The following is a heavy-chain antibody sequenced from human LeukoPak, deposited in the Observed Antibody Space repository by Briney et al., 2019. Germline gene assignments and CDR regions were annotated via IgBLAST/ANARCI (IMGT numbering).Heavy chain of an antibody. D-gene: IGHD5-18*01. CDR1: GGSISNYY. Sequence: SETLSLTCTVSGGSISNYYWSWIRQPAGKGLEWIGYMLDSENTKDNPYFQSRLSLSADTSKNQFSLRLTSVTAADTAVYYCATIKRGNIFGYFDFWGQGILVTVSP. J-gene: IGHJ4*02. CDR2: MLDSENT. CDR3: ATIKRGNIFGYFDF. V-gene: IGHV4-59*01.